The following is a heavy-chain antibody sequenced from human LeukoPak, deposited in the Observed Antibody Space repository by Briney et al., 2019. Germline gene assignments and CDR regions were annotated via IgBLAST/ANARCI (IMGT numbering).Heavy chain of an antibody. J-gene: IGHJ4*02. CDR2: MNHSGSA. CDR1: GGSFSGYY. CDR3: ARRFDY. Sequence: PSETLSLTCAVYGGSFSGYYWAWIRQPPGKGLEWIGEMNHSGSANYNPSLKSRVTISVDTSKNQCSLRLSSVTAADTAVYYCARRFDYWGQGTLVTVSS. V-gene: IGHV4-34*01.